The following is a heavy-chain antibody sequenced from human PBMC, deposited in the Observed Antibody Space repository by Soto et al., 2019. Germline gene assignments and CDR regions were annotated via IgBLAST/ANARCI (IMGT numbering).Heavy chain of an antibody. J-gene: IGHJ4*02. CDR2: INAGNGNT. V-gene: IGHV1-3*01. CDR3: ARSVVVPVATDY. CDR1: GYTFTSYA. D-gene: IGHD2-2*01. Sequence: ASVKVSCKASGYTFTSYAMHWVRQAPGQRLEWMGWINAGNGNTKYSQKFQGRVTITRDTSASTAYMELSSLGSEDTAVYYCARSVVVPVATDYWGQGTLVTVSS.